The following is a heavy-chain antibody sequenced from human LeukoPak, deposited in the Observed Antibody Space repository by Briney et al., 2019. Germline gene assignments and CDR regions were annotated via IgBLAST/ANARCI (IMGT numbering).Heavy chain of an antibody. CDR2: IIPILGIA. V-gene: IGHV1-69*04. CDR1: GGTFSSYT. Sequence: SVKVSCEASGGTFSSYTISWVRQAPGQGREWMGRIIPILGIANYAQKFQGRVTITADKSTSTAYMELSSLRSEDTAVYYCARDSSGWQQGGYWGQGTLVTVSS. J-gene: IGHJ4*02. D-gene: IGHD6-19*01. CDR3: ARDSSGWQQGGY.